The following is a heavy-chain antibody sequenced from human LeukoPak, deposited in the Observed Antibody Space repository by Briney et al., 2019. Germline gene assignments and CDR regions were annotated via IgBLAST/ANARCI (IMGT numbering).Heavy chain of an antibody. CDR2: ISGNIARI. V-gene: IGHV3-9*01. Sequence: GGSLRLSCAGSGFIFNNYAMHWVRQPPGKGLEWVSGISGNIARIDYADSVKGRFTISRDHANHSLYLQMNSLRVEDTAFYYCAKDNRRHYTSGPNPDSLHWGQGALVTVSS. CDR1: GFIFNNYA. D-gene: IGHD6-19*01. CDR3: AKDNRRHYTSGPNPDSLH. J-gene: IGHJ4*02.